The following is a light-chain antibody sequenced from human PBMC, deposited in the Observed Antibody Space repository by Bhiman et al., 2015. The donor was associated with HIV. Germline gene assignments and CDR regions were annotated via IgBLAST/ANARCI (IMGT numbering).Light chain of an antibody. CDR2: KDS. V-gene: IGLV3-25*03. CDR3: QSAGSSASYEV. CDR1: ALPKQY. J-gene: IGLJ2*01. Sequence: SYELTQPPSVSVSPGQTARITCSGDALPKQYAYWYQQKPGQAPVLVIYKDSERPSGIPERFSGSSSGTTVTLTISGVQAEDEADYYCQSAGSSASYEVFGGGTKLTVL.